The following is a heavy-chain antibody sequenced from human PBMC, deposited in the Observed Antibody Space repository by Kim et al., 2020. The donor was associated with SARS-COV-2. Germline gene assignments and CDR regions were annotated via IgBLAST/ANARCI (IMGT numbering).Heavy chain of an antibody. Sequence: GGSLRLSCAASGFTFSSYSMNWVRQAPGKGLEWVSSISSSSSYIYYADSVKGRFTISRDNAKNSLYLQMNSLRAEDTAVYYCARVRSGQQLVLYAFDIWGQGKMVTVSS. D-gene: IGHD6-13*01. CDR3: ARVRSGQQLVLYAFDI. CDR1: GFTFSSYS. CDR2: ISSSSSYI. V-gene: IGHV3-21*01. J-gene: IGHJ3*02.